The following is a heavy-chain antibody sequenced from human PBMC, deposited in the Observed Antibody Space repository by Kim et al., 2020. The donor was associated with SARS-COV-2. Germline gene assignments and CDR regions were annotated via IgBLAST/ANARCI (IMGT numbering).Heavy chain of an antibody. CDR2: IYHSGST. CDR3: ARDWTETGYSSRFLDY. Sequence: SETLSLTCAVSGGSISSSNWWSWVRQPPGKGLEWIGEIYHSGSTNYNPSLKSRVTISVDKSKNQFSLKLSSVTAADTAVYYCARDWTETGYSSRFLDYWGQGTLVTVSS. CDR1: GGSISSSNW. D-gene: IGHD6-13*01. V-gene: IGHV4-4*02. J-gene: IGHJ4*02.